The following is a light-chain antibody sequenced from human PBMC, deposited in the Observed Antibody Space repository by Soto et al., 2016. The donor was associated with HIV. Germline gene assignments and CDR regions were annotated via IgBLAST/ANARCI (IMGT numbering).Light chain of an antibody. CDR1: QSVSVW. Sequence: DIQMTQFPSTLSASIGDRVTITCRASQSVSVWLAWYQQKPGKAPNLLIFKTSTLEIGVPSRFSGSGSGTDLTLTLSSVQPDDVGTYYCQQYNTVPWTFGQG. CDR3: QQYNTVPWT. CDR2: KTS. J-gene: IGKJ1*01. V-gene: IGKV1-5*03.